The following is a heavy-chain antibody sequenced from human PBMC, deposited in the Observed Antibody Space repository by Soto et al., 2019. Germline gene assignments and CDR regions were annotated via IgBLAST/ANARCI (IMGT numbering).Heavy chain of an antibody. J-gene: IGHJ3*02. CDR1: GFTFSSYA. V-gene: IGHV3-30-3*01. D-gene: IGHD3-22*01. Sequence: PGGSLRLSCAASGFTFSSYAMHWVRQAPGKGLEWVAVISYDGSNKYYADSVKGRFTISRDNSKNTLYLQMNSLRAEDTAVYYCARPHYYDSRGYLVPDAFDIWGQGTMVTVSS. CDR3: ARPHYYDSRGYLVPDAFDI. CDR2: ISYDGSNK.